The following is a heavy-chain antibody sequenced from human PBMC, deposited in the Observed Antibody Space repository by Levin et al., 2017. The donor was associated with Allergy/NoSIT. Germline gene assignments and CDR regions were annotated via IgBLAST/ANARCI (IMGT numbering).Heavy chain of an antibody. Sequence: GESLKISCTCSGFNIGDYAVSWFRQSPGKGLEWVAFIRSNVNGGTTEYAASVKGRFTLSKDDSSNIAYLQMYSLKTEDTAVYSCSRPDFWSGSRTPDDGGQGTLVTVSS. V-gene: IGHV3-49*03. CDR2: IRSNVNGGTT. D-gene: IGHD3-3*01. J-gene: IGHJ4*02. CDR1: GFNIGDYA. CDR3: SRPDFWSGSRTPDD.